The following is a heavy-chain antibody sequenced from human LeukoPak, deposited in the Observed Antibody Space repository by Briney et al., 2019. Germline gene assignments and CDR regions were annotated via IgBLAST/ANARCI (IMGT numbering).Heavy chain of an antibody. J-gene: IGHJ4*02. CDR2: IYTSGNT. D-gene: IGHD4-17*01. CDR1: GGSISSGSYY. V-gene: IGHV4-61*02. CDR3: ARGPTTVTRAFDY. Sequence: SETLSLTCTVSGGSISSGSYYWSWIRQPAGKGLEWIGRIYTSGNTNYNPSLKSRVTMSVDTSKNQFSLKLSSVTAADTAVYYCARGPTTVTRAFDYWGQGTLVTVSS.